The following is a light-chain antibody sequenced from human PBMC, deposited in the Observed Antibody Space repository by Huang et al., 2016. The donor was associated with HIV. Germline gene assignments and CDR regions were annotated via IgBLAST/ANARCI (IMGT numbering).Light chain of an antibody. V-gene: IGKV1-39*01. J-gene: IGKJ2*01. CDR2: AAS. CDR3: QQTYNVPRT. Sequence: DIQMPQSPSSLSASIGDRVTMSCRASQTVDMYLNWYQQTPGRAPKLLIYAASNLQSDVPSRFSGTGSGTNFTLTISSLQPEDFVIYFCQQTYNVPRTFGQGTALEIK. CDR1: QTVDMY.